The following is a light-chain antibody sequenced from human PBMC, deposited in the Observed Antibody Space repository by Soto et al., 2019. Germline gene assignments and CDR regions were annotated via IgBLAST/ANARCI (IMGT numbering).Light chain of an antibody. CDR3: QQYNNWPPTWT. Sequence: EIVLTQSPGTLSLSPGERATLSCRASQSVDSSYLAWYHQRPGQAPRLLIYGASSRATGIPDRFSGSGSGTDFTLTISRLEPEDFAVYYCQQYNNWPPTWTFGQGTRWIS. J-gene: IGKJ1*01. CDR1: QSVDSSY. V-gene: IGKV3-20*01. CDR2: GAS.